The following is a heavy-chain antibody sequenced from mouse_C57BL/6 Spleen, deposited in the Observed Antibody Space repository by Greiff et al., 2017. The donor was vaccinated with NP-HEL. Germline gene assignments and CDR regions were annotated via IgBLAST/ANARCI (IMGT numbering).Heavy chain of an antibody. D-gene: IGHD1-1*01. CDR3: ARRRITTYYFDD. V-gene: IGHV1-42*01. CDR2: INPSTGGT. CDR1: GYSFTGYY. Sequence: EVQLQQSGPELVKPGASVKISCKASGYSFTGYYMNWVKQSPEKSLEWIGEINPSTGGTTYNQKFKAKATLTVDKSSSTAYMQLTSLTSEDSAVYDCARRRITTYYFDDWGQGTTLTVSS. J-gene: IGHJ2*01.